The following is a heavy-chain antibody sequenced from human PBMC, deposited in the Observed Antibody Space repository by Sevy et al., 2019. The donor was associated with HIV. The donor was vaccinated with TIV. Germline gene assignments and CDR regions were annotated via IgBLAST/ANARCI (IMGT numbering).Heavy chain of an antibody. Sequence: GGSLRLSCAASGFTFSNYGIHWVRQAPGKGLEWVAVIRYDGSNKYYEDSVKGRFTISRDNSKNTLYLQINSLRAEDTAVYYCARGPLRYCSSSSCYEGVNYYYGMDVWGQGTTVTVSS. D-gene: IGHD2-2*01. V-gene: IGHV3-33*01. J-gene: IGHJ6*02. CDR2: IRYDGSNK. CDR3: ARGPLRYCSSSSCYEGVNYYYGMDV. CDR1: GFTFSNYG.